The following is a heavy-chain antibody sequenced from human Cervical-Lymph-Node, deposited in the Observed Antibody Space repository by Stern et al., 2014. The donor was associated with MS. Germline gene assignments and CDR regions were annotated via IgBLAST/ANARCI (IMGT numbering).Heavy chain of an antibody. J-gene: IGHJ4*02. V-gene: IGHV4-61*01. CDR1: GGSVSSGNYH. CDR3: ARESSGGYR. CDR2: VSYSGST. Sequence: QVQLQESGPGLVKPSETLSLTCTVSGGSVSSGNYHWSWIRQPPGKRLEWIGYVSYSGSTNYNPSLKSRVPISVDTSQNQFSLNLSSVTAADTAVYYCARESSGGYRWGQGTLVTVSS. D-gene: IGHD5-18*01.